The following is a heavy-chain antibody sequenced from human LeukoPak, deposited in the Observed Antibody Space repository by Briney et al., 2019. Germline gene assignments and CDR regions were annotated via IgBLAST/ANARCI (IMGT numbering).Heavy chain of an antibody. CDR2: ISAYNGYT. CDR1: GYTFTNYG. J-gene: IGHJ4*02. Sequence: ASVKVSCKASGYTFTNYGISWVRQAPGQGLEWMGWISAYNGYTDYAQKLQFRVTMTTDTSTTTSYMELRSLRSDDTAVYYCARAVSGSLYGDFDFWGQGTLVTVSA. CDR3: ARAVSGSLYGDFDF. D-gene: IGHD1-26*01. V-gene: IGHV1-18*01.